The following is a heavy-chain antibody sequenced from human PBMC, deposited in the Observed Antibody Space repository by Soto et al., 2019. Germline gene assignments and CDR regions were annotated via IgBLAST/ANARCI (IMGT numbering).Heavy chain of an antibody. D-gene: IGHD6-13*01. CDR3: AREEGSSSWYFDY. CDR1: GGSISSSTYY. Sequence: PSETLSLTCTVSGGSISSSTYYWGWIRQPPGKGLEWIASIYYSGRTHYNPSLESRVTISVDTSKNQFSLRLSSVTAADTAVYYCAREEGSSSWYFDYWGQGTLVTVSS. J-gene: IGHJ4*02. CDR2: IYYSGRT. V-gene: IGHV4-39*07.